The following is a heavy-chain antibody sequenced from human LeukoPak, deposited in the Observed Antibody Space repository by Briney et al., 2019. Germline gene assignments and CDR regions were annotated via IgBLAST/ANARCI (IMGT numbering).Heavy chain of an antibody. D-gene: IGHD2-2*02. Sequence: PSETLSLTRTVSGGSVSSGSYYWSWIRQPPGKGLEWIGYIYYSGSTNYNPSLKSRVTISVDTSKNQFSVKLSSVTAADTAVYYCARATIVVVPAAIGVWSDPWGQGTLVTVSS. CDR1: GGSVSSGSYY. CDR2: IYYSGST. CDR3: ARATIVVVPAAIGVWSDP. J-gene: IGHJ5*02. V-gene: IGHV4-61*01.